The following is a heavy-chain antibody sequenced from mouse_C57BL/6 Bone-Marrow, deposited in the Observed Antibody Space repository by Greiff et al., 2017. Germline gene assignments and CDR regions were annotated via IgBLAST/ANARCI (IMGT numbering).Heavy chain of an antibody. J-gene: IGHJ2*01. Sequence: VQLQQPGAELVKPGASVKLSCKASGYTFTSYWMQLVKQRPGQGLEWIGEIDPSDSYTNYNQKFKGKATLTVDTSSSTAYMQLSSLTSEDSAVYYCARSTGYVDYFDYWGQGTTLTVSS. CDR3: ARSTGYVDYFDY. D-gene: IGHD3-2*02. CDR1: GYTFTSYW. V-gene: IGHV1-50*01. CDR2: IDPSDSYT.